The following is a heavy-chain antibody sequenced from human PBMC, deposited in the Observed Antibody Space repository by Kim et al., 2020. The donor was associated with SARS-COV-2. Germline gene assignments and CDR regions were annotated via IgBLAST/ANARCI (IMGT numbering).Heavy chain of an antibody. J-gene: IGHJ3*02. Sequence: GRVTITRDTSASTAYMELSSLRSEDTAVYYCARDGRRYFDWLLLVGAFDIWGQGTMVTVSS. CDR3: ARDGRRYFDWLLLVGAFDI. V-gene: IGHV1-3*01. D-gene: IGHD3-9*01.